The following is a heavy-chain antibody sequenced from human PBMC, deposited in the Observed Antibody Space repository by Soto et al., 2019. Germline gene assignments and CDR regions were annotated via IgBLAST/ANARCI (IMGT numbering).Heavy chain of an antibody. CDR1: GITFSSYS. CDR3: ASRYCSNGVCPFDS. V-gene: IGHV3-21*01. J-gene: IGHJ4*02. CDR2: ISSSSSYI. Sequence: GGSLRLSCAASGITFSSYSMNWVRQAPGQGLEWVSSISSSSSYIYYADSVKGRFTISRDNAENSLYLQMNSLRVEDTAVYYCASRYCSNGVCPFDSWGQGTLVNVSS. D-gene: IGHD2-8*01.